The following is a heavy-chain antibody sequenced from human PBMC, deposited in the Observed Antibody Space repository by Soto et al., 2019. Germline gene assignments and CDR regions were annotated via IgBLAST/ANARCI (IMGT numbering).Heavy chain of an antibody. CDR2: ISSNGGST. J-gene: IGHJ4*02. CDR1: GFTFSSYA. D-gene: IGHD1-26*01. CDR3: VKGSGSYWPGEDFDY. V-gene: IGHV3-64D*06. Sequence: PGGSLRLSCSASGFTFSSYARHWVRQARGKGLEYVSAISSNGGSTYYADSVKGRFTISRDNSKNTLYLQMSSLRAEDTAVYYCVKGSGSYWPGEDFDYWGQGTLVTVSS.